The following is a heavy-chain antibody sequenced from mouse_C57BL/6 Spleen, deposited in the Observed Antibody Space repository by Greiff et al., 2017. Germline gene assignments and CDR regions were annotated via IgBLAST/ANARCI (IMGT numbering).Heavy chain of an antibody. CDR1: EYEFPSHD. CDR2: INSDGGST. D-gene: IGHD4-1*02. J-gene: IGHJ4*01. V-gene: IGHV5-2*01. Sequence: DVKLQESGGGLVQPGESLKLSCESNEYEFPSHDMSWVRKTPEKRLELVAAINSDGGSTYYPDTMERRFIISRDNTKKTLYLQMSSLRSEDTALYYCARHGSNWDGDAMDYWGQGTSVTVSS. CDR3: ARHGSNWDGDAMDY.